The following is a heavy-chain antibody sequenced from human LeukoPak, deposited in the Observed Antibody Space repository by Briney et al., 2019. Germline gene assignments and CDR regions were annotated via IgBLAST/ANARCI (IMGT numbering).Heavy chain of an antibody. Sequence: GGSLRLSCAASGFTFSSYGMHWVRQAPGKGLEWVTFISYDGNNRKYADSVAGRFTISRDNYKNTLYLEMNSVRPEDTALYYCVRKIGSPPSPGHFDYWGQGTLVTVSS. J-gene: IGHJ4*02. CDR3: VRKIGSPPSPGHFDY. CDR1: GFTFSSYG. D-gene: IGHD1-26*01. V-gene: IGHV3-30*03. CDR2: ISYDGNNR.